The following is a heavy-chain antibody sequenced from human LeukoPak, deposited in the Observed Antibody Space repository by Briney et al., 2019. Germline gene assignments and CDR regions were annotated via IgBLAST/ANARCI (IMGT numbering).Heavy chain of an antibody. J-gene: IGHJ1*01. V-gene: IGHV3-48*01. CDR1: GFTFSRHS. CDR2: ISSTGSTI. Sequence: GGSLRLSCAASGFTFSRHSMNWVRQAPGKGLEWVSYISSTGSTIYYADSVKGRFTISRDNAENSLYLQMNSLRAEDTAVYYCARDASNCGGDCTYLQYWGQGTLVTVSS. CDR3: ARDASNCGGDCTYLQY. D-gene: IGHD2-21*02.